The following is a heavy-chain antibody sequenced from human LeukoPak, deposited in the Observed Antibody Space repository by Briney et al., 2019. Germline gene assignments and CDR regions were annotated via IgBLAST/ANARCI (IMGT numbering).Heavy chain of an antibody. Sequence: PGGSLRLSCAASGFTFSSYWMSWIRQPPGKGLEWIGEINHSGSTNYNPSLKSRVTISVDTSKNQFSLKLSSVTAADTAVYYYASFVGDSYGSTAEYYFDYWGQGTLVTVSS. CDR3: ASFVGDSYGSTAEYYFDY. CDR2: INHSGST. V-gene: IGHV4-34*01. D-gene: IGHD5-18*01. J-gene: IGHJ4*02. CDR1: GFTFSSYW.